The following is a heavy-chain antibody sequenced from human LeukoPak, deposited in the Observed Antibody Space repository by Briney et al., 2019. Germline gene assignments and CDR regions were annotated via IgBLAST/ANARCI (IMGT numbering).Heavy chain of an antibody. CDR1: GFTFSDYY. J-gene: IGHJ4*02. V-gene: IGHV3-11*05. D-gene: IGHD3-16*01. CDR2: ISGSSTYT. Sequence: KSGRSLRLSCAASGFTFSDYYMSWMRQAPGKGLEWVSYISGSSTYTNYADSVKGRFTISRDNAKNSVYLQMNSLRAEDTAVYYCARDDIRSPGNWGQGTLVAVSS. CDR3: ARDDIRSPGN.